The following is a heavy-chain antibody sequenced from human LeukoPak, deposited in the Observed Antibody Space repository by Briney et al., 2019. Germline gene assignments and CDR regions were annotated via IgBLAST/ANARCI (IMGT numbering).Heavy chain of an antibody. CDR1: GGSISSGDYS. J-gene: IGHJ4*02. Sequence: NPSETLSLTCTVSGGSISSGDYSWSWIRQPPGKGLEWIGYIYYSGSTYYNPSLKSRVTISVDTSKNQFSLKLTSVTAADTAVYYCARGEGDYFDYWGQGTLVTVSS. CDR3: ARGEGDYFDY. V-gene: IGHV4-30-4*01. CDR2: IYYSGST.